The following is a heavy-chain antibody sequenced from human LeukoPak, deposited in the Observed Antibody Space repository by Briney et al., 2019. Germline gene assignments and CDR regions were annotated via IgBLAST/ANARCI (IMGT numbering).Heavy chain of an antibody. D-gene: IGHD1-26*01. CDR3: ARGGSYYCLDY. Sequence: GGSLRLSCAASGFTFSSYDMNWVRQAPGKGLEWVSYISSGSGTIYYADSVKGRFTISRDNAKNSLSLQMNSLRAEDTAVYYCARGGSYYCLDYWGQGTLVTVSS. CDR1: GFTFSSYD. J-gene: IGHJ4*02. V-gene: IGHV3-48*03. CDR2: ISSGSGTI.